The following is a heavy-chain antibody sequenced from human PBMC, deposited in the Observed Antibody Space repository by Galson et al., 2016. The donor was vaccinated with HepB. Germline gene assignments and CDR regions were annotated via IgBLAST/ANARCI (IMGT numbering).Heavy chain of an antibody. Sequence: SLRLSCAASGFIFSNSVMSWVRQAPGKGLEWVSVTSPLVDATHYADFVKGRFTLSRDNSKNTLYLYMNNLSAGDTAVYNCGKHGGFDYWGQGALVTVSS. V-gene: IGHV3-23*01. CDR2: TSPLVDAT. CDR3: GKHGGFDY. D-gene: IGHD3-16*01. J-gene: IGHJ4*02. CDR1: GFIFSNSV.